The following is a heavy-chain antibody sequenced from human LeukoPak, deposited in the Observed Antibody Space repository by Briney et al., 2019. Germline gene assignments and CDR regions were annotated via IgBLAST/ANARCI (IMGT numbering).Heavy chain of an antibody. CDR3: AHESWIECFDY. V-gene: IGHV2-5*01. D-gene: IGHD5-12*01. CDR1: GFSLSTSGVG. Sequence: SGPTLVIPTQTLTLTCTFSGFSLSTSGVGVGWIRQPPGKALEWLAVIYWNDDKRYSPSLNSRPIINKDTSKDQVVLTMTNMDPVGTATYYCAHESWIECFDYWGQGTLVTVSS. J-gene: IGHJ4*02. CDR2: IYWNDDK.